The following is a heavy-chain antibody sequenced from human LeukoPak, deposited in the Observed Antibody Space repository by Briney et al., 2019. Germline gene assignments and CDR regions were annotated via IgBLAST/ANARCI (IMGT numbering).Heavy chain of an antibody. CDR2: INNDGSGT. Sequence: GGSLRLSCAASGFTFTSFWMHWVRQAPGQGLVWVSRINNDGSGTSYADSVKGRFTISRDNARNTLFLQMNSLRAEDTAVYYCARGNSFSYPDWGQGTLVTVSS. J-gene: IGHJ4*02. D-gene: IGHD3-16*02. CDR1: GFTFTSFW. V-gene: IGHV3-74*01. CDR3: ARGNSFSYPD.